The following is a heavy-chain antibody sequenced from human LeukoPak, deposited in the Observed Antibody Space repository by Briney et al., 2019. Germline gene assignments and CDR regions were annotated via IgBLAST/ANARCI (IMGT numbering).Heavy chain of an antibody. CDR2: IYHSGST. V-gene: IGHV4-4*02. CDR1: GGSISSSNW. D-gene: IGHD6-19*01. J-gene: IGHJ1*01. CDR3: VTIDEGIAVSGSAEYFQH. Sequence: PSETLSLTCAVSGGSISSSNWWSWVRQPPGKGLEWIGEIYHSGSTNYNPSLKSRVTISVDKSKNQFPLKLSSVTAADTAVYYCVTIDEGIAVSGSAEYFQHRGQGTLVTVSS.